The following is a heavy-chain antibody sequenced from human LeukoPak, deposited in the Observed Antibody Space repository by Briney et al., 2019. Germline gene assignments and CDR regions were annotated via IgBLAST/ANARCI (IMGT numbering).Heavy chain of an antibody. CDR1: GFSFSTYS. V-gene: IGHV3-48*02. CDR3: ARGPAAAIDY. Sequence: PGGSLRLSCAASGFSFSTYSMNWVRQAPGKGLEWVSYISGSSTTMYYSDSVKGRFTISRDNAKNSLYLQMNSLRDEDTALYYCARGPAAAIDYWGQGTLVSVSS. J-gene: IGHJ4*02. CDR2: ISGSSTTM. D-gene: IGHD2-2*01.